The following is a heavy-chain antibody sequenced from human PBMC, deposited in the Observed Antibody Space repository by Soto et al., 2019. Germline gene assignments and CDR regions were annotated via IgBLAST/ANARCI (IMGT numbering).Heavy chain of an antibody. J-gene: IGHJ4*02. D-gene: IGHD1-26*01. CDR3: ARLGGSYAVPHFDY. CDR2: IFYTGST. Sequence: SETLSLTFTISGCPFSRGGYYWSWIRPHPGKGLECIGYIFYTGSTYYNPTLKSRVTMSVDTSKRQFSLNLSSLTAADTAVYYCARLGGSYAVPHFDYWGQGTLVTVS. V-gene: IGHV4-31*03. CDR1: GCPFSRGGYY.